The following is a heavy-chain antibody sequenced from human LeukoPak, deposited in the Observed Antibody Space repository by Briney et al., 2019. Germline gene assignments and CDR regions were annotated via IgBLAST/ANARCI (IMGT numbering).Heavy chain of an antibody. CDR2: ISGTDSRT. V-gene: IGHV3-23*01. Sequence: GGSLRLSCGASGFTFSSYAMNWVRQAPGKGLEWVSSISGTDSRTHYADSVKGRFSISRDNSKNTLYLQMNSLRVEVTAVYYCAKGRRTPLVGTTTKSWIDYWGQGTLVTVSS. CDR3: AKGRRTPLVGTTTKSWIDY. D-gene: IGHD1-26*01. J-gene: IGHJ4*02. CDR1: GFTFSSYA.